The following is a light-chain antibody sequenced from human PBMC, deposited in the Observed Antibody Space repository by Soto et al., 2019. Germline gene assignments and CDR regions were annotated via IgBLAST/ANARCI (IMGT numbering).Light chain of an antibody. CDR3: QQYAYSPMSSPMYT. CDR2: GSS. J-gene: IGKJ2*01. CDR1: QSIGSTY. Sequence: EIVLTQSPGTLSLSPGESATLSCRASQSIGSTYVAWYQHKPGQTPRLLIVGSSTRATGIPDRFSGSGSGTDFTLTISRLEPEDFAVYYCQQYAYSPMSSPMYTFGQGT. V-gene: IGKV3-20*01.